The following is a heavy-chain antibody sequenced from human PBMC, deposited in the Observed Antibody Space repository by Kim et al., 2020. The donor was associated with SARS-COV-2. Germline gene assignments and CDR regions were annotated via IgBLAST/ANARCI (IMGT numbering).Heavy chain of an antibody. J-gene: IGHJ6*03. Sequence: GGSLRLSCAASGFTFSSYDMHWVRQATGNGLEWVSAIGTAGDTYYPGSVKGRFTISRENAKNSLYLQMNSLRAGDTAVYYCARARRDGYNYYYYYYYMDVWGKGTTVTVSS. CDR1: GFTFSSYD. D-gene: IGHD5-12*01. CDR3: ARARRDGYNYYYYYYYMDV. CDR2: IGTAGDT. V-gene: IGHV3-13*01.